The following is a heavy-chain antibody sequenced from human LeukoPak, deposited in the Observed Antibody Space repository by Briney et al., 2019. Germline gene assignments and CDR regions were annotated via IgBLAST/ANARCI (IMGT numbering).Heavy chain of an antibody. CDR3: VRDDKWGFDY. CDR1: GFHFSDYS. V-gene: IGHV3-48*04. J-gene: IGHJ4*02. CDR2: FDDRNGAAST. Sequence: GMSLRLSCEVSGFHFSDYSMNWVRQAPGKGLEWISYFDDRNGAASTSYADSVKGRFIISRDAAKNSLFLQMNSLTAEDTAVYYCVRDDKWGFDYWGQGTLVTVSS. D-gene: IGHD1-26*01.